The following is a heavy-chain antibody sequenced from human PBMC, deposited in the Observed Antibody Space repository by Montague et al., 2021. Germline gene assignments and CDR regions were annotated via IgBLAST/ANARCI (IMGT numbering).Heavy chain of an antibody. CDR3: ARDQGQGYCGGDCYVGLDY. CDR2: IKQDGSEK. J-gene: IGHJ4*02. CDR1: GFTFSNYW. Sequence: SLRLSCAASGFTFSNYWMSWVRQAPGKGLEWVANIKQDGSEKHYXDSVKGRFTISRDNAKNSLYLQMNSLRVEDTAVYFCARDQGQGYCGGDCYVGLDYWGQGTLVTVSS. V-gene: IGHV3-7*01. D-gene: IGHD2-21*01.